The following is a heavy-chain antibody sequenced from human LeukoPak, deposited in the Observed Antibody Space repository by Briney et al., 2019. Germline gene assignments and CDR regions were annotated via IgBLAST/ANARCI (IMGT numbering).Heavy chain of an antibody. D-gene: IGHD2-2*01. Sequence: PGGSLRLSCAASGFTFSSYAMSWVRQAPGKGLEWVSAISGSGGSTYYADSVKGRFTISRDNSKNTLYLQMNSLRAEDTAVYYCARVGVPAASRAWFDPWGQGTLVTVSS. V-gene: IGHV3-23*01. CDR1: GFTFSSYA. J-gene: IGHJ5*02. CDR2: ISGSGGST. CDR3: ARVGVPAASRAWFDP.